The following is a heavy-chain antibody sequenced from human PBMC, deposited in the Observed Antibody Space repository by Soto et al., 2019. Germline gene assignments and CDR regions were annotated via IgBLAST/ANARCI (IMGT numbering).Heavy chain of an antibody. V-gene: IGHV1-18*01. D-gene: IGHD6-19*01. J-gene: IGHJ6*02. CDR3: AREGSAPYYYCGMDV. Sequence: KLQGRVTMTTDTSTSTAYMELRSLRSDDTAVYYCAREGSAPYYYCGMDVWGQGTTVTVSS.